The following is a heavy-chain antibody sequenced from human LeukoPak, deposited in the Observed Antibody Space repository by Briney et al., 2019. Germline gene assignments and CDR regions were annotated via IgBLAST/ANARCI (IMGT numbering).Heavy chain of an antibody. Sequence: SETLSLTCTVSGGSISSYYWSWIRQPAGKGLEWIGYIYYSGSTNYNPSLKSRVTISVDTSKNQFSLKLSSVTAADTAVYYCARASVYYDFWSGYRIDAFDIWGQGTMVTVSS. V-gene: IGHV4-59*01. CDR1: GGSISSYY. J-gene: IGHJ3*02. CDR3: ARASVYYDFWSGYRIDAFDI. D-gene: IGHD3-3*01. CDR2: IYYSGST.